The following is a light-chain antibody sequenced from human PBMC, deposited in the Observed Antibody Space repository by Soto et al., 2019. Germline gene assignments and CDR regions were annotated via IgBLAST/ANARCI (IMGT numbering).Light chain of an antibody. CDR1: QSINSY. CDR3: QQSHSTPYT. Sequence: DIQMTQSPSSLSASVGDSVTITCRASQSINSYLNWYLQKPGKAPKLLIYAASSLQSGVPSRFSGSGSGTDFTLTISSLQPEDFATYYCQQSHSTPYTFGQGTKLEIK. J-gene: IGKJ2*01. V-gene: IGKV1-39*01. CDR2: AAS.